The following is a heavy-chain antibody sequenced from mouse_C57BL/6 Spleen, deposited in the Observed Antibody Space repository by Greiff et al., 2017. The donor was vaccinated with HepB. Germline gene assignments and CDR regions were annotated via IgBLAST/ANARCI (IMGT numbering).Heavy chain of an antibody. Sequence: EVQLQESGAELVKPGASVKLSCTASGFNIKDYYMHWVKQRTEQGLEWIGRIDPEDGETKYAPKFQGKATITADTSSNTAYLQRCSLTSEDTAVYNCAPLYDNDVYYSAMCYWGEGASLTASS. CDR1: GFNIKDYY. V-gene: IGHV14-2*01. D-gene: IGHD2-4*01. CDR2: IDPEDGET. J-gene: IGHJ4*01. CDR3: APLYDNDVYYSAMCY.